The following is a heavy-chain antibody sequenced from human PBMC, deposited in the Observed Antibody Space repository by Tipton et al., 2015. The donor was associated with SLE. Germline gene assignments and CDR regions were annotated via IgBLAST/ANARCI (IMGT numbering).Heavy chain of an antibody. V-gene: IGHV4-4*08. Sequence: TLSLTCTVSGGSISSQYWSWIRQPPGKGLEWIGNIYTSGNTNYNPSLKSRVTISVDTSKNQVSLKLSSVTAADTALYYCARHFSGSYSFDYWGQGKLVTVSS. D-gene: IGHD1-26*01. J-gene: IGHJ4*02. CDR2: IYTSGNT. CDR1: GGSISSQY. CDR3: ARHFSGSYSFDY.